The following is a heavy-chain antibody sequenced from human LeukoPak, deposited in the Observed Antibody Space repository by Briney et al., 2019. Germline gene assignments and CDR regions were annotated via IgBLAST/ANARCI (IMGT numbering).Heavy chain of an antibody. Sequence: GGSLRLSCAASGFSFNTYTMNWVRQAPGKGLGWLSSISSSSTHMYYADSVKGRLTISRDNAKNSLYLQMNNLRAEDTAVYYCARVRGGYCTGGSCYYYYAMDVWGQGTTVTVSS. J-gene: IGHJ6*02. D-gene: IGHD2-15*01. V-gene: IGHV3-21*01. CDR1: GFSFNTYT. CDR2: ISSSSTHM. CDR3: ARVRGGYCTGGSCYYYYAMDV.